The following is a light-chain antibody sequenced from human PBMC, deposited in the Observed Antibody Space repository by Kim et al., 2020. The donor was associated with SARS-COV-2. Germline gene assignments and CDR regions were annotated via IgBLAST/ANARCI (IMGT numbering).Light chain of an antibody. J-gene: IGKJ2*03. CDR2: RAS. CDR3: HKYYSSPPS. CDR1: QTILYNTDNKNY. Sequence: ATHNSKSSQTILYNTDNKNYSAWYQRKPEQAPKVLMYRASTRESGVPDRFSGSGSGTDFTLTISSLQAEDVAVYYCHKYYSSPPSFGQGTKLEI. V-gene: IGKV4-1*01.